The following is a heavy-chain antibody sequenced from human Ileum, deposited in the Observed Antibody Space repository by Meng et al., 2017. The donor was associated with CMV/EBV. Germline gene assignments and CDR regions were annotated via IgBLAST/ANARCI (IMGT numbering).Heavy chain of an antibody. Sequence: QVQLQQWGAEVLKPSETLSLTHPVSADSFTGYHWTWIRQPPGKGPEWIGEINYRGSIHYNPSLESRVTISLDMSTNQLSLKLNSVTAADTAVYYCVRGNWVSDFWGQGTLVTVSS. CDR1: ADSFTGYH. V-gene: IGHV4-34*01. J-gene: IGHJ4*02. D-gene: IGHD7-27*01. CDR3: VRGNWVSDF. CDR2: INYRGSI.